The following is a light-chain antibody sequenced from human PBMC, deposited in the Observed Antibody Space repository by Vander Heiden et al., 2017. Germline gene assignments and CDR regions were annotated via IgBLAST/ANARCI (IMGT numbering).Light chain of an antibody. V-gene: IGLV5-45*02. J-gene: IGLJ2*01. CDR1: IGINVNTYR. Sequence: QPVRTQPSSLPASPGESASPTCPLLIGINVNTYRIYWYQQKPGSPPQYLLRYNSDSDKHQGSGVPSRFSGSKDSSANAGILLISGLQSEDEADYYCMIWHSSAWVFGGGTKLTVL. CDR2: YNSDSDK. CDR3: MIWHSSAWV.